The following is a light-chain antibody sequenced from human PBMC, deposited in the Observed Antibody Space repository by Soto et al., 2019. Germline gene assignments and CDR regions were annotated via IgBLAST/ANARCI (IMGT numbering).Light chain of an antibody. V-gene: IGLV2-14*01. CDR3: SSYTSSSTLV. Sequence: QSALTQPASVTGSRGQSITISCTGTSSDVGGYNYVSWYQQHPGKAPKLMIYEVSNRPSGVSNRFSGSKSGNTASLTISGRQAEDEADYYCSSYTSSSTLVFGGGTKLTVL. J-gene: IGLJ2*01. CDR2: EVS. CDR1: SSDVGGYNY.